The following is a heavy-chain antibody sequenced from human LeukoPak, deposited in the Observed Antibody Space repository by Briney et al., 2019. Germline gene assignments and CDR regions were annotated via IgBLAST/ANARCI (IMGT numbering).Heavy chain of an antibody. D-gene: IGHD3-22*01. CDR3: ARDPKLSDYYDNSGYFDY. CDR1: GFTFSSYS. CDR2: ISSSSSYI. Sequence: GGSLRLSCAASGFTFSSYSMNWVRQAPGKGLEWVSSISSSSSYIYYADSVKGRFTISRDNAKNSLYLQMNSLRAEDTAVYYCARDPKLSDYYDNSGYFDYWGQGTLVTVSS. J-gene: IGHJ4*02. V-gene: IGHV3-21*01.